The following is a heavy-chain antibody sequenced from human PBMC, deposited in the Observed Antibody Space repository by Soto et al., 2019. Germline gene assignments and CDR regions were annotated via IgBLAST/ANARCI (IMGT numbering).Heavy chain of an antibody. D-gene: IGHD3-3*01. J-gene: IGHJ4*02. CDR1: RFTFSSYW. CDR3: ARERDVGVARFDD. Sequence: EVQLLESGGGLVQPGGSLRLSCAASRFTFSSYWMHWVRQVPGKGLVWVSRISSDETSTGYADSVKGRFTISRDNAKNTLYLQMNSLRAEDTAVYYCARERDVGVARFDDWGQGTLVTVSS. V-gene: IGHV3-74*01. CDR2: ISSDETST.